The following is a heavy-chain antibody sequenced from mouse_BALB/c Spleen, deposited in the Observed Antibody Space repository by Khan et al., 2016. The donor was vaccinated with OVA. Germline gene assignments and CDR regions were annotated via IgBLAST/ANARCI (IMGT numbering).Heavy chain of an antibody. D-gene: IGHD2-10*01. CDR3: ARPPYFSYVMDY. CDR2: INTYTGES. V-gene: IGHV9-3-1*01. J-gene: IGHJ4*01. Sequence: QIQLVQSGPELKKPGETVKISCKAFGYTFRNDGMNWVKQAPGKSLKWMGWINTYTGESTHADDFKGRFVFSLEISASTAYLQINNLKNEDTATYFCARPPYFSYVMDYWGQGTSVTVSS. CDR1: GYTFRNDG.